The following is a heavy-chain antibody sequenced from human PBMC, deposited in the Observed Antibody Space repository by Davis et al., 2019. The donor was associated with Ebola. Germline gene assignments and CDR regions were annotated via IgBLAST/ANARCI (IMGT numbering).Heavy chain of an antibody. J-gene: IGHJ3*02. CDR1: GFTFSGYI. V-gene: IGHV3-30-3*01. CDR3: ARGGWYRGLGDAFDI. Sequence: GGSLRLSCAASGFTFSGYIMHWVRQAPGKGLEWVTVISNDGNNKYYADSVKGRFTISRDNSKNTLYLHMNSLSPEDTAMYYCARGGWYRGLGDAFDIWGQGTMVTVSS. D-gene: IGHD6-19*01. CDR2: ISNDGNNK.